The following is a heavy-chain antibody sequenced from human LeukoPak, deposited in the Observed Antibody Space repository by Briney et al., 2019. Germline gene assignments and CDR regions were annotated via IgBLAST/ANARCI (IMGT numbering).Heavy chain of an antibody. J-gene: IGHJ4*02. D-gene: IGHD6-13*01. V-gene: IGHV3-66*01. CDR3: AREGYSSSSAFDY. CDR2: IYSGGST. Sequence: GGSLRLSCAASGFTVSSNYMSWVRQAPGKGLEWVSVIYSGGSTYYTDSVKGRFTISRDNSKNTLYLQMNSLRAEDTAVYYCAREGYSSSSAFDYWGQGTLVTVSS. CDR1: GFTVSSNY.